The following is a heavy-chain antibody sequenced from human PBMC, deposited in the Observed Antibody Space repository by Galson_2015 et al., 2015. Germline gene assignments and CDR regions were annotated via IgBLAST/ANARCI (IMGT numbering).Heavy chain of an antibody. Sequence: SLRLSCAASGFSVSSNYMSWVRQAPGKGLEWVSIIYSDGTTYYEDSVKGRFTISRDNSKNTLYLQMDSLSAEDTAVYYCGRAVDSTGYYGLDVWGRGTTVTVSS. D-gene: IGHD6-19*01. V-gene: IGHV3-53*01. CDR2: IYSDGTT. CDR1: GFSVSSNY. J-gene: IGHJ6*02. CDR3: GRAVDSTGYYGLDV.